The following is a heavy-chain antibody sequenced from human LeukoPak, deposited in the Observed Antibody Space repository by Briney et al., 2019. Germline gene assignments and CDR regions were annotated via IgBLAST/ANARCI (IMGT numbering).Heavy chain of an antibody. Sequence: GGSLRLSCAASGFTFSNYWMHWVRQAPGKGLVWVSRVNTDGSSTSYADSVKGRFTISRDNAKSTLYLQMNSLRAEDTAVYYCAVSYYYYYMDVWGKGTTVTVSS. CDR3: AVSYYYYYMDV. J-gene: IGHJ6*03. V-gene: IGHV3-74*01. CDR2: VNTDGSST. CDR1: GFTFSNYW.